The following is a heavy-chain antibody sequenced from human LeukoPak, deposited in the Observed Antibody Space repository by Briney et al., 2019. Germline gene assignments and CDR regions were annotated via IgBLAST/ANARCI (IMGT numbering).Heavy chain of an antibody. V-gene: IGHV3-48*01. CDR3: ARDLFSGSYYGS. Sequence: GGSLRLSCAASGFTFRGYEMNWVRQAPGKGLEWVSYISSSSSTIYYADSVKGRFTISRDNAKNSLYLQMNSLRAEDTAVYYCARDLFSGSYYGSWGQGTLVTVSS. CDR1: GFTFRGYE. D-gene: IGHD1-26*01. CDR2: ISSSSSTI. J-gene: IGHJ4*02.